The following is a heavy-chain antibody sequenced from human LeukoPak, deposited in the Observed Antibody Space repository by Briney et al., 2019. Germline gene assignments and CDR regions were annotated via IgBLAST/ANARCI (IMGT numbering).Heavy chain of an antibody. J-gene: IGHJ3*02. D-gene: IGHD3-10*01. CDR2: ISYDGSNK. Sequence: PGGSLRLSCAASGFTFSYYVLHWVRQAPGKGLEWVAVISYDGSNKFYGDSVKGRFTISRDSSKNTLYLQMSSLRAEDTAVYYCAKVFYYGSRSFYPLHIWGQGTMVTVSS. CDR1: GFTFSYYV. V-gene: IGHV3-30*18. CDR3: AKVFYYGSRSFYPLHI.